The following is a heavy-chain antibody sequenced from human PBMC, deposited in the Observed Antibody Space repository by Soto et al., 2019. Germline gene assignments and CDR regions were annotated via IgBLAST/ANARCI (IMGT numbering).Heavy chain of an antibody. CDR1: GGTFSSYA. CDR3: ACHSYYYYYMDV. D-gene: IGHD3-3*01. J-gene: IGHJ6*03. Sequence: GASVKVSCKASGGTFSSYAISWVRQAPGQGLEWMGGIIPIFGTANYAQKFQGRVTITADESTSTAYMELSSLRSEDTAVYYCACHSYYYYYMDVCGKGTTVTVSS. CDR2: IIPIFGTA. V-gene: IGHV1-69*13.